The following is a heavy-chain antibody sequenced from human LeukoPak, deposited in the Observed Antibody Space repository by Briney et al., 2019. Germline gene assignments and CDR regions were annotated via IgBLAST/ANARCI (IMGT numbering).Heavy chain of an antibody. V-gene: IGHV5-51*01. CDR3: ARHPPNYDFWSGYLGFDY. J-gene: IGHJ4*02. Sequence: GESLQISCKGSGYSFTSYWIGWVRQVPGKGLEWMGIIYPGDSDTRYSPSFQGQVTISADKSISTAYLQWSSLKASDTAMYCCARHPPNYDFWSGYLGFDYWGQGTLVTVSS. D-gene: IGHD3-3*01. CDR2: IYPGDSDT. CDR1: GYSFTSYW.